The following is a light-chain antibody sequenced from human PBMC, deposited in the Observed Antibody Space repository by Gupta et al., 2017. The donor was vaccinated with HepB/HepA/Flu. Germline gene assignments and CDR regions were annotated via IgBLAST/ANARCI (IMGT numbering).Light chain of an antibody. CDR2: GAS. Sequence: EIVLTQSPGTLSLSPGERATLSCRASQRVSGSYLAWYQEKPGQAPRLLIYGASSRASGIPDRFSGSGSGTDFTLTISRLEPEDFAMYYCQQYVNSLTFGGGTKVEIK. CDR1: QRVSGSY. CDR3: QQYVNSLT. J-gene: IGKJ4*01. V-gene: IGKV3-20*01.